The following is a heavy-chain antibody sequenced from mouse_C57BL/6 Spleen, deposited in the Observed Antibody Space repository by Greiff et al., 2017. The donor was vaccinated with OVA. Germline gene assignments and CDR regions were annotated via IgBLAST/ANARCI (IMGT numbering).Heavy chain of an antibody. CDR3: ARGGVLRQSKGMDY. D-gene: IGHD1-2*01. Sequence: EVKLHESVAELVRPGASVKLSCTASGFHIKNTYMHWVKQRPEQGLEWIGRIDPANGNTKYAPKFQGTATITADTSSNTAYLQLSSLTSEDTAIYYCARGGVLRQSKGMDYWGQGTSVTVSS. CDR1: GFHIKNTY. V-gene: IGHV14-3*01. J-gene: IGHJ4*01. CDR2: IDPANGNT.